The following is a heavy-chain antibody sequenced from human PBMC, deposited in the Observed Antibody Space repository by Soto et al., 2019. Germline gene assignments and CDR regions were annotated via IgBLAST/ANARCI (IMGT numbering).Heavy chain of an antibody. J-gene: IGHJ4*02. Sequence: HPGGSLRLSCAASGFTFSSYAMSWVRQAPGKGLEWVSAISGSGGSTYYADSVKGRFTISRDNSKNTLYLQMNRLRAEGTAVYYCAKGSGRITGQIDYWGQGTLVTVSS. CDR1: GFTFSSYA. CDR2: ISGSGGST. CDR3: AKGSGRITGQIDY. D-gene: IGHD1-20*01. V-gene: IGHV3-23*01.